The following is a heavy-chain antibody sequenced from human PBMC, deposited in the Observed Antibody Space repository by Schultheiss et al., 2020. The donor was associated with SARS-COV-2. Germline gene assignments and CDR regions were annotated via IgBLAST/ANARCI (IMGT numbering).Heavy chain of an antibody. J-gene: IGHJ2*01. Sequence: ETLSLTCAVYGGSFSGYYWSWIRQPPGKGLEWIGEINHSGSTNYNPSLKSRVTISVDTSKNQFSLKLSSVTAADTAVYYCARGLHTAMVYWYFDLWGRGTLVTVSS. CDR1: GGSFSGYY. D-gene: IGHD5-18*01. V-gene: IGHV4-34*01. CDR3: ARGLHTAMVYWYFDL. CDR2: INHSGST.